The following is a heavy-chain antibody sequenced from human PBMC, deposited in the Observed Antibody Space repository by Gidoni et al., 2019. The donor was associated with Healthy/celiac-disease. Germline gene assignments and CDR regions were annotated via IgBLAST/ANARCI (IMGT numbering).Heavy chain of an antibody. CDR2: IYYSGST. CDR3: ARYYDSSGYYYDY. V-gene: IGHV4-59*08. D-gene: IGHD3-22*01. Sequence: QVQLQESGPGLVKPSETLSLTCPVSGGSISSYYWSWIRQPPGKGLEWIGYIYYSGSTNYNPPLKSRVTISVDTSKNQFSLKLSSVTAADTAVYYCARYYDSSGYYYDYWGQGTLVTVSS. CDR1: GGSISSYY. J-gene: IGHJ4*02.